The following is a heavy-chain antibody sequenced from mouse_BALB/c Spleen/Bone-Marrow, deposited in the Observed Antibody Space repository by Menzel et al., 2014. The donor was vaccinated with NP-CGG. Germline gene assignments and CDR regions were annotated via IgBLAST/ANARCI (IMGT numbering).Heavy chain of an antibody. CDR3: ARNTQFAY. CDR1: GFNIKDTY. J-gene: IGHJ3*01. Sequence: EVQLQQSGAELVKPGVSVKLSCTASGFNIKDTYMHWVKQRPEQGLEWIGRIDPANGNTKYDPKFQGKATITADTSSNTAYLQLSSLTSEDTAVYYCARNTQFAYWGQGTLVTVSA. D-gene: IGHD5-1-1*01. CDR2: IDPANGNT. V-gene: IGHV14-3*02.